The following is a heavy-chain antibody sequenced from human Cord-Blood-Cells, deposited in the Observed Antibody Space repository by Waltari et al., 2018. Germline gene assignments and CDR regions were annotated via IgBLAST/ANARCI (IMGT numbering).Heavy chain of an antibody. Sequence: QVQLVESGGGVVQPGRSLRLSCAASGFTLSSYGMPWVRQAQGKVMEWVAVIWYDGSNKYYADSVKGRFTISRDNSKNTLYLQMNSLRAEDTAVYYCARGQRTAPLDYWGQGTLVTVSS. CDR2: IWYDGSNK. CDR1: GFTLSSYG. D-gene: IGHD2-21*02. J-gene: IGHJ4*02. CDR3: ARGQRTAPLDY. V-gene: IGHV3-33*01.